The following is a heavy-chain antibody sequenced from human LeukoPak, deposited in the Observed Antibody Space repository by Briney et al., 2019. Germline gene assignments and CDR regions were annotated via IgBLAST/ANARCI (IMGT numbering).Heavy chain of an antibody. Sequence: GGSLRLSCAASGFTFSSYSMNWVRQAPGKGLEWVSYISGSSSYIYYADSVKGRFTISRGNAKNSLYLQMNSLRAEDTAVYYCARGEYGSGSYHIDYWGQGTLVTVSS. CDR2: ISGSSSYI. D-gene: IGHD3-10*01. CDR1: GFTFSSYS. V-gene: IGHV3-21*01. J-gene: IGHJ4*02. CDR3: ARGEYGSGSYHIDY.